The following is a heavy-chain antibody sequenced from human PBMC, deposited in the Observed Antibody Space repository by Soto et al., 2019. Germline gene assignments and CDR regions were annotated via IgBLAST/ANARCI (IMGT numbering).Heavy chain of an antibody. Sequence: EVQLLESGGGLVQPGGSLRLSCAASGFTFSSYAMTWVRQAPAQGLEWVSGISGSGGGTYYADSVKGRFTISRDSSKNTLYLEMDSVRAEDTAVYYCAKKTDSSSPWGALDIWGQGTMVSVSS. V-gene: IGHV3-23*01. CDR1: GFTFSSYA. J-gene: IGHJ3*02. CDR3: AKKTDSSSPWGALDI. CDR2: ISGSGGGT. D-gene: IGHD6-6*01.